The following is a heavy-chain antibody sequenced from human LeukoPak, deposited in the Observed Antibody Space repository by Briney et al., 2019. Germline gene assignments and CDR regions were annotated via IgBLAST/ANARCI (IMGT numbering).Heavy chain of an antibody. CDR3: ARANKEYSYGTFDY. CDR1: GGSISSYY. V-gene: IGHV4-59*01. CDR2: IYYSGST. D-gene: IGHD5-18*01. Sequence: KASETLSLTCTVFGGSISSYYWSWIRQPPGKGLEWSGYIYYSGSTNYNPSLKSRVTISVDTSKNQFSLKLSSVTAADTAVYYCARANKEYSYGTFDYWGQGTLVTVSS. J-gene: IGHJ4*02.